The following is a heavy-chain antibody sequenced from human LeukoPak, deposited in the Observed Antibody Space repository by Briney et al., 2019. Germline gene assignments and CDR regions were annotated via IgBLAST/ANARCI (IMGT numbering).Heavy chain of an antibody. CDR1: GVSISSYY. V-gene: IGHV4-59*08. Sequence: SETLSLTCTVSGVSISSYYWSWIRQPPGKGLEWIGYIYYSGSTSYNPSLKSRVTISVDTSKNQFSLRLSSVTAAATAVYYCASFSVLNSYWGQGTPVTVSS. CDR2: IYYSGST. J-gene: IGHJ4*02. CDR3: ASFSVLNSY. D-gene: IGHD3-9*01.